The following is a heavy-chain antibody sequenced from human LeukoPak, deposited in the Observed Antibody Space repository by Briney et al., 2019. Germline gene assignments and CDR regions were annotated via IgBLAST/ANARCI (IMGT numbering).Heavy chain of an antibody. CDR2: IYTSGST. V-gene: IGHV4-4*07. D-gene: IGHD3-10*01. J-gene: IGHJ6*02. CDR3: ARVDYSGSYPYYYYGMDV. Sequence: SETLSLTCTVSGGSISSYYWSWIRQPAGKGLEWIGRIYTSGSTNYNPSLKSRVTMSVDTSKNQFSLKLSSVTAADTAVYYCARVDYSGSYPYYYYGMDVWGQGTTVTVSS. CDR1: GGSISSYY.